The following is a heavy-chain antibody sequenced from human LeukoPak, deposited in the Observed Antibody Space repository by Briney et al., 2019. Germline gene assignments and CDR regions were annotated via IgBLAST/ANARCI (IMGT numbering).Heavy chain of an antibody. V-gene: IGHV1-18*01. CDR2: ISAYNGNT. D-gene: IGHD4-17*01. Sequence: ASVKASCKASGYTFTSYGISWVRQASGQGLEWMGWISAYNGNTNYAQKLQGRVTMTTDTSTSTAYMELRSLRSDDTAVYYCARDPFPFDYGDYFDYWGQGTLVTVSS. CDR3: ARDPFPFDYGDYFDY. CDR1: GYTFTSYG. J-gene: IGHJ4*02.